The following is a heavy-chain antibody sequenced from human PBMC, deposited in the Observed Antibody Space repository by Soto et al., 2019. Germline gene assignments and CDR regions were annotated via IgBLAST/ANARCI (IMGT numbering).Heavy chain of an antibody. Sequence: PSETLSLTCTVSGGSISSYYWSWIRQPPGKGLEWIGYIYYSGSTNYNPSLKSRVTISVDTSKNQFSLKLSSVTAADTAVYYCARSLGYCSSTSCYLNYYYYMDVWGKGTTVTVSS. J-gene: IGHJ6*03. CDR3: ARSLGYCSSTSCYLNYYYYMDV. CDR1: GGSISSYY. CDR2: IYYSGST. V-gene: IGHV4-59*08. D-gene: IGHD2-2*01.